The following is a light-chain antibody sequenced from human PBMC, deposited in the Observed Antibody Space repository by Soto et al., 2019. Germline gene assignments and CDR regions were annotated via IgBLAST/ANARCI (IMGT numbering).Light chain of an antibody. CDR1: QSISSW. CDR2: KAT. J-gene: IGKJ5*01. CDR3: QQYNSYPIT. V-gene: IGKV1-5*03. Sequence: DIPMTQSPSTLSASVGDRVTITCRASQSISSWLAWYQQKPGKAPKLLIYKATGLESGVPSRFSGSGSGTEFTLSISSLQPDDFATYYCQQYNSYPITFGQGTRLEIK.